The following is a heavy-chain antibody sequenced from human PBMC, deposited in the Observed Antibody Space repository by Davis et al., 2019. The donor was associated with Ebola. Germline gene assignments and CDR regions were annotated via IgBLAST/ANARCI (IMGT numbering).Heavy chain of an antibody. CDR2: IWYDESNS. D-gene: IGHD4-17*01. J-gene: IGHJ6*02. Sequence: PGGSLRLSCVASGFTFDAFGMNWVRQAPGKGLEWVATIWYDESNSYYADSVKGRFTISRDDSKNTLYLQMNSLRAEDTAVYYGARDSDYGYYHGMDVWGQGTTVTVS. CDR1: GFTFDAFG. CDR3: ARDSDYGYYHGMDV. V-gene: IGHV3-33*01.